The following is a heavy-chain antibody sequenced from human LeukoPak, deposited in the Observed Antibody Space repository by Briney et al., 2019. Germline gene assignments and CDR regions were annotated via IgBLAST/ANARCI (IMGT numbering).Heavy chain of an antibody. CDR1: GGSISSYY. CDR2: IYTSGIT. J-gene: IGHJ4*02. CDR3: ARVDSSGYGPFDY. Sequence: SETLSLTCTVSGGSISSYYWSWIRQAAGKGLEWIWRIYTSGITNYNPSLKSRVTISVDTSKNQFSLNLSSVTAADTAVYYCARVDSSGYGPFDYWGQGTLVTVSS. D-gene: IGHD3-22*01. V-gene: IGHV4-4*07.